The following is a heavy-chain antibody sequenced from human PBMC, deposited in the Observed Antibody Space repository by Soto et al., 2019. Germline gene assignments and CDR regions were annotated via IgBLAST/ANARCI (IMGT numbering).Heavy chain of an antibody. CDR3: AKVFSPEGGNYFDH. J-gene: IGHJ4*02. Sequence: GGSLRLSCAASGFTFSKYSMNWVRQAPGKGLEWVSAISNSFSDGNTHYADSVKGRFTISRDNDKNTVFLEMNSLRAEDTAVYYCAKVFSPEGGNYFDHWGQGTLVTVSS. V-gene: IGHV3-23*01. CDR2: ISNSFSDGNT. CDR1: GFTFSKYS.